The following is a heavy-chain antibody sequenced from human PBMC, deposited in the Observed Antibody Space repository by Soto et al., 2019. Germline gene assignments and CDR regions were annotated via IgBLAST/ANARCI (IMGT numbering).Heavy chain of an antibody. CDR2: IYYSGNT. D-gene: IGHD3-10*01. Sequence: PSETLSLTCTVSGGSISSGGYFWNWIRQHPGKGLEWIGYIYYSGNTNYNPSLKSRVTFSVDTSKNQFSLKLSSVTAADTAVYYCARHSYYYGSTYGCWLDPWGQGTLVTVSS. V-gene: IGHV4-31*03. CDR1: GGSISSGGYF. CDR3: ARHSYYYGSTYGCWLDP. J-gene: IGHJ5*02.